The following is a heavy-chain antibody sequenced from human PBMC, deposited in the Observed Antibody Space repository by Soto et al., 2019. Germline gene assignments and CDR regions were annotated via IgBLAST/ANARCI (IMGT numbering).Heavy chain of an antibody. J-gene: IGHJ6*02. CDR3: ARVLCGYCGTDWFPMHV. CDR2: MYNTGST. D-gene: IGHD3-22*01. V-gene: IGHV4-59*01. CDR1: GGSIRGYY. Sequence: SETLSLTCTVSGGSIRGYYWSWIRQPPGKGLEWIGYMYNTGSTVYNPSFKSRVTISVDTSKNQFSLKLNSVTAAATAVYYCARVLCGYCGTDWFPMHVLGQGPTVTVSS.